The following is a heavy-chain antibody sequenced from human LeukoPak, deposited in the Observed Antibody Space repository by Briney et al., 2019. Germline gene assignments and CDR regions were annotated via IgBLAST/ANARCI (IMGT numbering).Heavy chain of an antibody. CDR1: GFTFSSYW. J-gene: IGHJ6*03. V-gene: IGHV3-7*01. D-gene: IGHD2-21*01. Sequence: PGGSLRLSYAASGFTFSSYWMSWVRQAPGKGLEWVANIKQDGSEKYYVDSVKGRFTISRDNAKNSLYLQMNSLRAEDTAVYYCARGLTRDYYYYMDVWGKGTTVTVSS. CDR2: IKQDGSEK. CDR3: ARGLTRDYYYYMDV.